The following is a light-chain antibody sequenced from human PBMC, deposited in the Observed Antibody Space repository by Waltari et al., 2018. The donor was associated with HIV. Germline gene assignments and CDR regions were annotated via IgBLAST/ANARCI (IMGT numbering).Light chain of an antibody. J-gene: IGLJ3*02. CDR2: LNSEGRH. CDR3: QTWRTGLQV. Sequence: QVVLTQPPSASASLGASVRLTCTLSSGHTNYVISWHQQQPEKGPRFLMKLNSEGRHSKGDGVPDRFSGSSSGAERYLIISSLQSEDAADYFCQTWRTGLQVFGGGTRLTVL. V-gene: IGLV4-69*02. CDR1: SGHTNYV.